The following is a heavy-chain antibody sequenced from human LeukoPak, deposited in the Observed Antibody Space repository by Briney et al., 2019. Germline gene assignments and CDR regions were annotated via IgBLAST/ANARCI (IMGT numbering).Heavy chain of an antibody. V-gene: IGHV4-39*07. Sequence: PSETLSLTCTVSGGSISSSSYYWGWIRQPPGKGLEWIGSIYYSGSTYYNPSLKSRVTISVDTSKNQFSLKLSSVTAADTAVYYCARSVLMVYAKAEYFQHWGQGTLVTVSS. J-gene: IGHJ1*01. D-gene: IGHD2-8*01. CDR2: IYYSGST. CDR1: GGSISSSSYY. CDR3: ARSVLMVYAKAEYFQH.